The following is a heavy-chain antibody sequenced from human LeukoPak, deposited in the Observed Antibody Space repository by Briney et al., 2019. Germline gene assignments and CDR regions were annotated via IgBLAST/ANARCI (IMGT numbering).Heavy chain of an antibody. J-gene: IGHJ4*02. V-gene: IGHV4-39*02. D-gene: IGHD3-10*01. CDR2: IYYSGST. CDR1: GGSISSSSYY. CDR3: ARDRGAMVRGVIDY. Sequence: PSETLSLTCTVSGGSISSSSYYWGWIRQPPGKGLEWIGSIYYSGSTYYNPSLKSRVTISVDTSKNQSSLKLSSVTAADTAVYYCARDRGAMVRGVIDYWGQGTLVTVSS.